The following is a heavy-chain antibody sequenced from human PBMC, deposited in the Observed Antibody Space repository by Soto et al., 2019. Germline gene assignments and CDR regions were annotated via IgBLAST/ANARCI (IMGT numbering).Heavy chain of an antibody. CDR1: GYTFSNFW. J-gene: IGHJ4*02. CDR2: IYPGDYET. CDR3: ARSPRSSPYFDY. V-gene: IGHV5-51*01. D-gene: IGHD6-13*01. Sequence: GESLKISCQCSGYTFSNFWIAWVRQLPGKSLEWMGIIYPGDYETRYSPSFHGKVTISADRSIGTAYLQWSSLEASDSAFYFCARSPRSSPYFDYWGQGALVTVSS.